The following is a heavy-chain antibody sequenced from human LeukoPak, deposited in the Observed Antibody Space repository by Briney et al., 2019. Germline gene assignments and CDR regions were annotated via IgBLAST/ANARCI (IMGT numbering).Heavy chain of an antibody. D-gene: IGHD1-26*01. CDR1: GLSFSSYA. V-gene: IGHV3-64D*09. CDR2: TNSNGDST. Sequence: GGSLRLSCSVSGLSFSSYAMHWVRQAPGKGLEYVSATNSNGDSTYYADSVKGRFTVSRDNTKNTLFLQMSSLRAEDTAVYYCASARLGGRGLLDYWGQGTLVTVSS. CDR3: ASARLGGRGLLDY. J-gene: IGHJ4*02.